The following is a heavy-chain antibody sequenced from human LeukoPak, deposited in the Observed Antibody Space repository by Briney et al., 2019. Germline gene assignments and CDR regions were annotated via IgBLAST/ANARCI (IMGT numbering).Heavy chain of an antibody. CDR3: ARAWVYYGSGSYYND. D-gene: IGHD3-10*01. Sequence: ASMKVSCKASGYTFTGYYMHWVRQAPGQGLEWMGRINPNSGGTNYAQKFRGRVTMTRDTSISTAYMELSRLRSDDTAVYYCARAWVYYGSGSYYNDWGQGTLVTVSS. J-gene: IGHJ4*02. V-gene: IGHV1-2*06. CDR2: INPNSGGT. CDR1: GYTFTGYY.